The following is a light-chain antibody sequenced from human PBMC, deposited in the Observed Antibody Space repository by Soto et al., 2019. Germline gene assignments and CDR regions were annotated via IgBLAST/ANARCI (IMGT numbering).Light chain of an antibody. CDR3: HQRQRWPRT. Sequence: ELVFKQSRATRSASQGARATLSCRASQTVGFSFAWYQHKPGQAPRLXIDEXSNRAAGGPGRLSGSGSATDFTPTITRLEPEEFASYYCHQRQRWPRTFGQGTKVDIK. CDR2: EXS. CDR1: QTVGFS. J-gene: IGKJ1*01. V-gene: IGKV3-11*01.